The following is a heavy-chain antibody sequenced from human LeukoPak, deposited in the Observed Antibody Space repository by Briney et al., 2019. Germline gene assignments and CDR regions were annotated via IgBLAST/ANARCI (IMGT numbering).Heavy chain of an antibody. J-gene: IGHJ4*02. V-gene: IGHV3-7*01. CDR2: IKPDGNVR. Sequence: SGGSLRLSCAASGFTFSNYWMTWVRQAPGKGLEWVANIKPDGNVRLYVDSVKGRFTISRDNAKNSVYLQLNGLRVEDTAVYYCAIIFVGGYSVGKPFDLWGQGTLVTVSS. CDR1: GFTFSNYW. CDR3: AIIFVGGYSVGKPFDL. D-gene: IGHD3-16*01.